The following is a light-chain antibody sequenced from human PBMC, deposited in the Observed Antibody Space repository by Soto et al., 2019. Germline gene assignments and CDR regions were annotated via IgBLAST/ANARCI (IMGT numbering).Light chain of an antibody. J-gene: IGLJ1*01. CDR3: SSYTDSTNYV. CDR2: QVT. CDR1: SSDLAIYNY. V-gene: IGLV2-14*01. Sequence: QSLLTHPASVCCYPGDSITIACTGTSSDLAIYNYVSWYQQQPGKAPKLMIYQVTNRPSGVSNRFSGSRSGNTASLTISGLQAEDEADYYCSSYTDSTNYVFGTGTKATVL.